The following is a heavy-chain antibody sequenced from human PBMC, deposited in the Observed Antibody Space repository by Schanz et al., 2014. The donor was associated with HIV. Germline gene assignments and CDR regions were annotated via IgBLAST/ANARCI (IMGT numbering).Heavy chain of an antibody. CDR3: ANSGYCTSGVCYTRGYDTDV. J-gene: IGHJ6*02. D-gene: IGHD2-8*01. CDR2: ISHDGINK. V-gene: IGHV3-30*18. CDR1: GFTFSSYG. Sequence: QVQLVESGGGVVQPGRSLRLSCAASGFTFSSYGFHGVRQAPGKGLGWVAVISHDGINKYYEDSVRGRFTVSRDNTKNSLFLQMSSLRAEDTAVYYCANSGYCTSGVCYTRGYDTDVWGQGTTVTVSS.